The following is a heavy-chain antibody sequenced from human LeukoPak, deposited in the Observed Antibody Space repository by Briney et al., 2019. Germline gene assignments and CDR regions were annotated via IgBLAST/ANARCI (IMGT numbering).Heavy chain of an antibody. CDR1: GGSFSGYY. CDR3: ARDPTRSGLDY. V-gene: IGHV4-34*01. CDR2: INHSGST. D-gene: IGHD4-11*01. J-gene: IGHJ4*02. Sequence: SETLSLTCAVYGGSFSGYYWSWIRQPPGKGLEWIGEINHSGSTNYNPSLKSRVTISVDTSKNQFSLKLSSVTAADTAVYYCARDPTRSGLDYWGQGTLVTVSS.